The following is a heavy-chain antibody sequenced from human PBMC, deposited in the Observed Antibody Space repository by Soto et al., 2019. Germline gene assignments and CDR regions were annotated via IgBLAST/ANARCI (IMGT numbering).Heavy chain of an antibody. Sequence: EVQLVESGGGFVEPGGSLRLSCVGSGLTLSHAWMTWVRQAPGKGLEWVGRIKTKGEGGTMDYAAPVKXXXXXXXXXXXXXXXXXXXXXXXXXXXXXXCVADXXGVXTXWGFDYWGQGTLVTVXX. CDR1: GLTLSHAW. J-gene: IGHJ4*02. CDR2: IKTKGEGGTM. D-gene: IGHD3-10*01. V-gene: IGHV3-15*07. CDR3: VADXXGVXTXWGFDY.